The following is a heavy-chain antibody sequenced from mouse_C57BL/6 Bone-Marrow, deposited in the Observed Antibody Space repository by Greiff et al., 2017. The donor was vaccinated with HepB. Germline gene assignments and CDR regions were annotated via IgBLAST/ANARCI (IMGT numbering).Heavy chain of an antibody. CDR3: ARFITTVVVDY. D-gene: IGHD1-1*01. J-gene: IGHJ2*01. CDR2: IHPNSGST. V-gene: IGHV1-64*01. CDR1: GYTFTSYW. Sequence: VKLQQPGAELVKPGASVKLSCKASGYTFTSYWMHWVKQRPGQGLEWIGMIHPNSGSTNYNEKFKSKATLTVDKSSSTAYMQLSSLSSEDSAVYYCARFITTVVVDYWGQGTTLTVSS.